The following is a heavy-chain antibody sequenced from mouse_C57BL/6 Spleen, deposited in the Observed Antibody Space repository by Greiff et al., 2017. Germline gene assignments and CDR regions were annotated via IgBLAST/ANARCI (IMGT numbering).Heavy chain of an antibody. Sequence: VQLQQSGPELVKPWASVKISCKASGYTFTDYYMNWVKQSHGKSLEWIGDINPNNGGTSYNQKFKGKATLTVDKSSSTAYMELRSLTSVDSAVYYCAEHYEYFDVWGTGTTVTVAS. D-gene: IGHD2-4*01. J-gene: IGHJ1*03. V-gene: IGHV1-26*01. CDR3: AEHYEYFDV. CDR1: GYTFTDYY. CDR2: INPNNGGT.